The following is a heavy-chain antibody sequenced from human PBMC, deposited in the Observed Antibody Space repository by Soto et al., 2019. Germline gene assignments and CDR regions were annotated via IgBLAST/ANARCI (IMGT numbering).Heavy chain of an antibody. CDR3: ARDTYYYDSSGPPVDAFDI. CDR2: IYYSGST. D-gene: IGHD3-22*01. Sequence: QVQLQESGPGLVKPSQTLSLTCTVSGGSISSGGYYWSWIRQHPGKGLEWIGYIYYSGSTSYNPSLKSRLTISVDTSKNQFSLKLSSVTAADTAVYYCARDTYYYDSSGPPVDAFDIWGQGTMVTVSS. CDR1: GGSISSGGYY. V-gene: IGHV4-31*03. J-gene: IGHJ3*02.